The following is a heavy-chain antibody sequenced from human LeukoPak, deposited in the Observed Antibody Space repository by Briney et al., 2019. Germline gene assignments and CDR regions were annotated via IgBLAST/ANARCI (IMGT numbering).Heavy chain of an antibody. CDR1: GFTFSSYW. D-gene: IGHD5-24*01. J-gene: IGHJ4*02. CDR3: ARDAYKLFDY. Sequence: GGSLRLSCAASGFTFSSYWMSWLRHAPGKGLEWVANIKQDGSEKYYVDSVRGRFTISRDNGKNSLYLQMNSLRAEDTAVYYCARDAYKLFDYWGQGTLVIVSS. V-gene: IGHV3-7*04. CDR2: IKQDGSEK.